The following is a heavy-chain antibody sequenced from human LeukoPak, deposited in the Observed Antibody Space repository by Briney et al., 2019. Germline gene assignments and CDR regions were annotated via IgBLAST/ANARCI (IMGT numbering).Heavy chain of an antibody. J-gene: IGHJ4*02. CDR2: VSSNGAKT. Sequence: PGGSLRLSCAASGFTFSSYAITWVRQAPGKGLEWVSAVSSNGAKTYYADSVKGRFTISRDNSKNTLYLQMNSLRAEDTAVYYCARDFHPDGYMVTSYYFDYWGQGTLVTVSS. CDR3: ARDFHPDGYMVTSYYFDY. D-gene: IGHD5-24*01. CDR1: GFTFSSYA. V-gene: IGHV3-23*01.